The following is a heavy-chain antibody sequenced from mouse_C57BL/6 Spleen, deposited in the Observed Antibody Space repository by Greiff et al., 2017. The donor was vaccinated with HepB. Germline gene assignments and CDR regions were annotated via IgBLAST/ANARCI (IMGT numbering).Heavy chain of an antibody. CDR1: GYTFTDYN. V-gene: IGHV1-18*01. D-gene: IGHD1-1*01. CDR2: INPNNGGT. CDR3: ARTVVGYFDY. Sequence: EVQLQQSGPELVKPGASVKIPCKASGYTFTDYNMDWVKQSHGKSLEWIGDINPNNGGTSYNQKFKGKATLTVDKSSSTAYMELRSLTSEDTAVYYCARTVVGYFDYWGQGTTLTVSS. J-gene: IGHJ2*01.